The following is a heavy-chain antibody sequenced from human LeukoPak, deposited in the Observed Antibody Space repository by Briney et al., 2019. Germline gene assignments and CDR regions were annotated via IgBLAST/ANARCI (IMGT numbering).Heavy chain of an antibody. Sequence: PSETLSLTCTVSGGSISSYYWSWIRQPPGKGLEWIGYIYYSGSTNYNPSLKSRAPISVDPSKNQFSLKLSSVTAADTAVYSCARVDWNWYFDLWGRGTLVTVSS. V-gene: IGHV4-59*01. J-gene: IGHJ2*01. CDR2: IYYSGST. CDR1: GGSISSYY. D-gene: IGHD3-9*01. CDR3: ARVDWNWYFDL.